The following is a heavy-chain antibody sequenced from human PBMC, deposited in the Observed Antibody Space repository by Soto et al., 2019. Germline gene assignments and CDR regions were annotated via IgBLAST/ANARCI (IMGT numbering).Heavy chain of an antibody. V-gene: IGHV3-53*02. Sequence: EVQMVETGGGLSQPGGSLRLSCAVSGFIVSSKYMTWVRQAPGKGLEWVSVIYTGGSTHYADSARGRFTISRDSSKNTLYLQMNSLRAEDAAVYYCTTYTGYGMDVWGRGTTVTVSS. J-gene: IGHJ6*02. CDR2: IYTGGST. D-gene: IGHD3-16*01. CDR1: GFIVSSKY. CDR3: TTYTGYGMDV.